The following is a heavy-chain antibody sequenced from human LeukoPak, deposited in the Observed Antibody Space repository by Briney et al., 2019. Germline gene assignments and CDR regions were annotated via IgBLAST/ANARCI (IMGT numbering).Heavy chain of an antibody. V-gene: IGHV1-2*02. CDR1: GYTFTGYY. Sequence: ASVKVSCKASGYTFTGYYMHWVRQAPGQGLEWMGWINPNSGGTNYAQKFQGRVTMTRDTSISTAYMELSRLRSDDTAVYYCAGDYSAEWGLLTGGGGYWGQGTLVTVSS. CDR3: AGDYSAEWGLLTGGGGY. CDR2: INPNSGGT. J-gene: IGHJ4*02. D-gene: IGHD1-26*01.